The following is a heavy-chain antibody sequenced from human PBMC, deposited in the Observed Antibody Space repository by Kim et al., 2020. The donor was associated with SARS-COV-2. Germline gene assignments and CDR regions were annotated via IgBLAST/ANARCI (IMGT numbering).Heavy chain of an antibody. Sequence: SETLSLTCAVSGGSIRSSTDYWSWIRQRPGKGLEWIGNIYYSGRAYFNESLKSRVTMSVDTSKDQFSLNLRSVTAADTAVYYCARYPHHHFDYWGQGRLVTVSS. J-gene: IGHJ4*02. CDR1: GGSIRSSTDY. CDR3: ARYPHHHFDY. CDR2: IYYSGRA. V-gene: IGHV4-39*07.